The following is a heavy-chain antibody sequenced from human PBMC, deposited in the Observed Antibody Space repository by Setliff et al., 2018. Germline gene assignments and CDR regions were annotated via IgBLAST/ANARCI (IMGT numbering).Heavy chain of an antibody. CDR2: IKSKAYGGTT. CDR1: GFTFSNAW. V-gene: IGHV3-15*01. Sequence: GGSLRLSCAASGFTFSNAWMSWVRQAPGKGLEWVGRIKSKAYGGTTEYAASVKGRFTISRDDSKSIAYLQMNSLKTEDTAVYYCTYYCSSTSCYRDLDWFDPWGQGTLVTVSS. D-gene: IGHD2-2*01. J-gene: IGHJ5*02. CDR3: TYYCSSTSCYRDLDWFDP.